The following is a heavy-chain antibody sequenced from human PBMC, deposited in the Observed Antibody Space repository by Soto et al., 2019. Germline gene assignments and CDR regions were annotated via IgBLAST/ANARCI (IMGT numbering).Heavy chain of an antibody. V-gene: IGHV3-15*01. CDR1: GLIFTNAW. Sequence: VGSLRLSCAASGLIFTNAWMTWVRQAPGKGLEWLGRIKSKIDGETTEYAAPVKGRITISRDDSKNTVYLQIHSLKTEDTAVYYCTADADWGQGTLVTVSS. J-gene: IGHJ4*02. CDR2: IKSKIDGETT. CDR3: TADAD.